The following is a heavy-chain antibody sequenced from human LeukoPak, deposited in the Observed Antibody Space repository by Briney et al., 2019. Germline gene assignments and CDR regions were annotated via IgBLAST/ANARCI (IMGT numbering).Heavy chain of an antibody. CDR2: IYYSGST. V-gene: IGHV4-39*07. CDR3: AGGSTVTTPSFDY. CDR1: GGSISSSSYY. D-gene: IGHD4-17*01. Sequence: PSETLSLTCTVSGGSISSSSYYWGWIRQPPGKGLEWIGSIYYSGSTYYNPSLKSRVTISVDTSKNQFSLKLSSVTAADTAVYYCAGGSTVTTPSFDYWGQGTLVTVSS. J-gene: IGHJ4*02.